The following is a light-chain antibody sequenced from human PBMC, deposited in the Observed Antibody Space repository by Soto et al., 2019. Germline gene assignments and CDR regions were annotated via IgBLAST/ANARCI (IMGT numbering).Light chain of an antibody. Sequence: DIQMTQSPSTPSASVGDRVTITFRASQSISSWLAWYQQKPGKAPKLLIYKASSLESGVPSRFSGSGSGTEFTLTISSLQPDDFATYYCQQYNSYSWTFGQGTTVDI. J-gene: IGKJ1*01. CDR3: QQYNSYSWT. CDR1: QSISSW. V-gene: IGKV1-5*03. CDR2: KAS.